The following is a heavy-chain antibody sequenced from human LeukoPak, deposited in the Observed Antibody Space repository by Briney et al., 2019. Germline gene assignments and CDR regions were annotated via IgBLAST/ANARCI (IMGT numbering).Heavy chain of an antibody. D-gene: IGHD6-13*01. CDR1: GFTFSSYW. CDR2: INSDGSST. J-gene: IGHJ5*02. CDR3: ARVSAYSSSWYNWFDP. V-gene: IGHV3-74*01. Sequence: GGSLRLSCAASGFTFSSYWMHWVRQAPGKGLVWVSRINSDGSSTSYADSVKGRFTISRDNAKNTLYLQMNSLRTEDTAVYYCARVSAYSSSWYNWFDPWGQGTLVTVSS.